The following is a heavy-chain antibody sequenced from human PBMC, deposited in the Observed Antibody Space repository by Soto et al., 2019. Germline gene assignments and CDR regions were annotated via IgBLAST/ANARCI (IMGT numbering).Heavy chain of an antibody. CDR1: GDSVSSNSAA. V-gene: IGHV6-1*01. Sequence: SQTLSLTCVISGDSVSSNSAAWNWIRQSPSRGLEWLGRTYYRSKWYNDYAVSVKSRITINPDTSKNQFSLQLNSVTPEDTAVYYCARVGDYDFWSGYYNDDYWGQGTLVTVSS. CDR2: TYYRSKWYN. D-gene: IGHD3-3*01. J-gene: IGHJ4*02. CDR3: ARVGDYDFWSGYYNDDY.